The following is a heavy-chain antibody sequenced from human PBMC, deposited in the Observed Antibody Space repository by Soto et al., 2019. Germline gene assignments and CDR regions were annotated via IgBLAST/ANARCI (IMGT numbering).Heavy chain of an antibody. CDR3: ARLVASETGYGMDV. D-gene: IGHD3-9*01. J-gene: IGHJ6*02. CDR2: ITGSSSYI. Sequence: GGSLRLSCAASGFIFSSHNMNWVRQAPGKGLEWVSSITGSSSYIFYADSVKGRFTISRDNAKNTVYLQMNSLRAEDTGVYHCARLVASETGYGMDVWGQGTTVTVSS. CDR1: GFIFSSHN. V-gene: IGHV3-21*06.